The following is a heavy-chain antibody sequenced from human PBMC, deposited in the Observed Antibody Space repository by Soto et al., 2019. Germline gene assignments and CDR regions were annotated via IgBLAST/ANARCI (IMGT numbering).Heavy chain of an antibody. D-gene: IGHD2-21*01. J-gene: IGHJ4*02. V-gene: IGHV3-23*01. CDR3: AKARTHSFYDC. CDR1: GFTFSSYA. CDR2: LSASGDNT. Sequence: GGSLRLSCAASGFTFSSYAMNWVRLAPGKGLEWVSALSASGDNTYYADSVKGRFTISRDNSKNTLYLQMNSLRAEDTAVYYCAKARTHSFYDCWGQGTLVTVSS.